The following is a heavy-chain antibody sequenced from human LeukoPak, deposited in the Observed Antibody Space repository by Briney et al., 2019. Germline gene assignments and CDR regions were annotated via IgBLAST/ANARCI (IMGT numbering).Heavy chain of an antibody. Sequence: ASVKLSCTASGSTFTRYDMLGGRQSPGQRREWLGWINPNSGGTNYAQKFQGRVTMTRDTSISTAYMELSRLRSDDTAVYYCARDLELAPHNLDYWGQGTLVTVSS. V-gene: IGHV1-2*02. CDR1: GSTFTRYD. CDR2: INPNSGGT. D-gene: IGHD1-7*01. CDR3: ARDLELAPHNLDY. J-gene: IGHJ4*02.